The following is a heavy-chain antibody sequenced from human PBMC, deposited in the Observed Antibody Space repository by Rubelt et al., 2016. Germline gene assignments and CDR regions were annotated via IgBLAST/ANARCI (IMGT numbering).Heavy chain of an antibody. CDR3: ARILGTTVTLDYFDY. V-gene: IGHV4-39*01. CDR1: SGYY. D-gene: IGHD4-17*01. CDR2: IYYSGST. J-gene: IGHJ4*02. Sequence: SGYYWGWIRQPPGKGLEWIGSIYYSGSTYYNPSLKSRVTISVDTSKNQFSLKLSSVTAADTAVYYCARILGTTVTLDYFDYWGQGTLVTVSS.